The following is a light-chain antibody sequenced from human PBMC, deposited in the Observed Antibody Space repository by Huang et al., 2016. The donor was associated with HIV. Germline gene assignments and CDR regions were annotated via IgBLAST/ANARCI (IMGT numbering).Light chain of an antibody. CDR3: QQYLNSPSLT. V-gene: IGKV3-20*01. Sequence: DIVLTQSPGSLSLSPGEPASLSCRASQSIGSLLAWYQQKPGQAPRRLIYGAFHRATGIPDRFSGSGSGTEFTLIIRGLEPEDSATYYCQQYLNSPSLTFGGGTKLEIK. CDR1: QSIGSL. CDR2: GAF. J-gene: IGKJ4*01.